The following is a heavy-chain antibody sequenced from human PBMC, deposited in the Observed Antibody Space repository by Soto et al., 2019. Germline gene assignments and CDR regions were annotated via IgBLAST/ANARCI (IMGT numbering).Heavy chain of an antibody. V-gene: IGHV3-23*01. CDR3: AKGSTSSSSVYYYGMDV. CDR1: GFTFSSYA. Sequence: PGGSLRLSCAASGFTFSSYAMSWVRQAPGKGLEWVSAISGSGGSTYYADSVKGWFTISRDNSKNTLYLQMNSLRAEDTAVYYCAKGSTSSSSVYYYGMDVWGQGTTVTVSS. J-gene: IGHJ6*02. CDR2: ISGSGGST. D-gene: IGHD6-6*01.